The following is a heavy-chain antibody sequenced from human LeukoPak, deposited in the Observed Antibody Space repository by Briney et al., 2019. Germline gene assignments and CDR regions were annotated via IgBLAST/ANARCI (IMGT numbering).Heavy chain of an antibody. D-gene: IGHD2-2*01. J-gene: IGHJ5*02. CDR1: GYTFTSYG. V-gene: IGHV1-18*01. CDR2: ISAHNGKT. Sequence: ASVKVSCKASGYTFTSYGITSVRQAPGQGLEWMGWISAHNGKTNYAQKFQGRVTMTTDTYTRTAYMELRSLRSDDTAVYYCARGDVVVSAAVRFDPWGQGTLVTVSS. CDR3: ARGDVVVSAAVRFDP.